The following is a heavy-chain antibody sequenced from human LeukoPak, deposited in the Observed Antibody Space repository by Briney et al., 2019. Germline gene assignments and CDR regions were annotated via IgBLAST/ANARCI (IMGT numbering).Heavy chain of an antibody. CDR1: GYSFTNYA. V-gene: IGHV1-69*06. J-gene: IGHJ5*02. CDR2: IIPIFGTA. CDR3: ARDSSDWFDP. Sequence: GASVKVSCKASGYSFTNYAMNWVRQAPGQGLEWMGGIIPIFGTANYAQKFQGRVTITADKSTSTAYMELSSLRSEDTAVYYCARDSSDWFDPWGQGTLVTVSS.